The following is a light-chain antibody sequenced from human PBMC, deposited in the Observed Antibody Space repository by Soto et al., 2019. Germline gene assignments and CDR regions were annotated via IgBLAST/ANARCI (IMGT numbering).Light chain of an antibody. CDR2: GAS. V-gene: IGKV3-20*01. Sequence: IVLTQSPGTLSLSPGERAPLSCRASQSVSSSYLAWYQQKPGQAPRLLIYGASSRATGIQDRFSGSGSGTDVTLTISRLEPEDFAVYYCQQYGSSPWTVGQGTKVEIK. CDR3: QQYGSSPWT. CDR1: QSVSSSY. J-gene: IGKJ1*01.